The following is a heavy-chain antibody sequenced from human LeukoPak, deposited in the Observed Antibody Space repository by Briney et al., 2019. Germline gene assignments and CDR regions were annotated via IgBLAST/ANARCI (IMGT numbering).Heavy chain of an antibody. D-gene: IGHD3-16*02. CDR3: ARDSTFGGVIDPEYYFDY. J-gene: IGHJ4*02. CDR1: GYTFTSYG. CDR2: ISAYNGNT. Sequence: GASVKVSCKASGYTFTSYGISWVRQAPGQGLEWMGWISAYNGNTNYAQKLQGRVTMTTDTSTSTAYMELRGLRSDDTAVYYCARDSTFGGVIDPEYYFDYWGQGTLVTVSS. V-gene: IGHV1-18*01.